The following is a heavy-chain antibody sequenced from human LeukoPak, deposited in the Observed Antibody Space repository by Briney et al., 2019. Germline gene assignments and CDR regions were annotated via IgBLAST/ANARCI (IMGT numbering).Heavy chain of an antibody. CDR1: GGSISSSSYY. J-gene: IGHJ4*02. CDR2: IYYSGST. Sequence: SETLSLTCTVSGGSISSSSYYWGWIRQHPGKGLEWIGYIYYSGSTYYNPSLRSRITISLDTSKNQFSLKLSSVIAADTAVYYCARLRHNGYSYGYVDYWGQGTLVTVSS. CDR3: ARLRHNGYSYGYVDY. V-gene: IGHV4-31*03. D-gene: IGHD5-18*01.